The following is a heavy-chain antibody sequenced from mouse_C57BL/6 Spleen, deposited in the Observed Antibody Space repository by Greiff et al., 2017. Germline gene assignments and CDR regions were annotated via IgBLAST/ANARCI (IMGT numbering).Heavy chain of an antibody. CDR2: IYPRSGNT. CDR3: ARGGDYDGLYYAMDY. V-gene: IGHV1-81*01. CDR1: GYTFTSYG. J-gene: IGHJ4*01. Sequence: VQLQQSGAELARPGASVKLSCKASGYTFTSYGISWVKQRTGQGLEWIGEIYPRSGNTYYNEKFKGKATLTADKSSSTAYMELRSLTSEDSAVYFCARGGDYDGLYYAMDYWGQGTSVTVSS. D-gene: IGHD2-4*01.